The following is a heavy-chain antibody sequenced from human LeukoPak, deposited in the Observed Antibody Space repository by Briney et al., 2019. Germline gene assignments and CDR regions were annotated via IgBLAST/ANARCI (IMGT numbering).Heavy chain of an antibody. J-gene: IGHJ4*02. CDR3: ARGFCSTVTCLPFDS. CDR2: ISYGGNEN. V-gene: IGHV3-30-3*01. Sequence: GGSLRLSCAASGFTFSSYAMSWVRQAPGKGLEWVAVISYGGNENFYADSVKGRFTISRDNSKNTLYLQMNSLKVEDTAMYFCARGFCSTVTCLPFDSWGQGTLVSVSP. D-gene: IGHD2-2*01. CDR1: GFTFSSYA.